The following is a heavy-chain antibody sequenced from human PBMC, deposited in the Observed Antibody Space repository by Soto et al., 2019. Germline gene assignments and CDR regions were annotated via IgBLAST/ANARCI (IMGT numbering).Heavy chain of an antibody. CDR1: GYTFINYG. J-gene: IGHJ4*02. V-gene: IGHV1-18*01. D-gene: IGHD2-21*02. Sequence: QVQLVQSEAEVKRPGASVKVSCKASGYTFINYGLSWVRQSPGQGLEWMGWINGYNGNTNYAQKFQGRVTMTTDTSTTTGYMEVRSLRPDDTALYFCARGLTAAYFDLWGQGTRVTVSS. CDR3: ARGLTAAYFDL. CDR2: INGYNGNT.